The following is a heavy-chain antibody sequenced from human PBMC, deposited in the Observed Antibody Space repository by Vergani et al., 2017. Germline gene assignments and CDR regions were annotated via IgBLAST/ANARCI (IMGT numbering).Heavy chain of an antibody. CDR2: ISYDGSNK. D-gene: IGHD2-21*02. Sequence: QVQLVESGGGVVQPGRSLRLSCAASGFTFSSYAMHWVRQAPGKGLEWVAVISYDGSNKYYADSVKGRFTISRDNSKNTLYLQMNSLRAEDTAVYYCARPYCGGDCYYHYYFDYWGQGTLVTVSS. CDR1: GFTFSSYA. J-gene: IGHJ4*02. V-gene: IGHV3-30-3*01. CDR3: ARPYCGGDCYYHYYFDY.